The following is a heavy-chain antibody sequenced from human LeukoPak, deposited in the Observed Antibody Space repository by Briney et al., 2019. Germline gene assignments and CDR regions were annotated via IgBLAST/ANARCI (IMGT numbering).Heavy chain of an antibody. CDR3: ARHSYNYYGLDV. V-gene: IGHV4-59*08. Sequence: TSETLSLTCTVSGGSISSYYWSWIRQPPGKGLEWIGYIHYSGTTNYNPSLKSRVTMSVDTSNNHLSLRLTSVTAADTALYYCARHSYNYYGLDVWGQGTTITVSS. CDR2: IHYSGTT. J-gene: IGHJ6*02. CDR1: GGSISSYY.